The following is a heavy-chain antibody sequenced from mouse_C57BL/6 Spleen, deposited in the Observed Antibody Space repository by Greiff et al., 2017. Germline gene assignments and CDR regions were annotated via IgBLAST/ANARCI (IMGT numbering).Heavy chain of an antibody. J-gene: IGHJ1*03. CDR3: AREAVVATSWYFDV. D-gene: IGHD1-1*01. CDR2: INPNNGGT. Sequence: EVQLQQSGPELVKPGASVKISCKASGYTFTDYYMNWVKQSHGKSLEWIGDINPNNGGTSYNQKVKGKATLTVDKSSSTAYMELRSLTSEDSAVYYCAREAVVATSWYFDVWGTGTTVTVSS. CDR1: GYTFTDYY. V-gene: IGHV1-26*01.